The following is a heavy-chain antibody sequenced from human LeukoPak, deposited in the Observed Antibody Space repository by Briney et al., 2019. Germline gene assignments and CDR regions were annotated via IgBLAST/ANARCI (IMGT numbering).Heavy chain of an antibody. CDR1: GYTFTDYY. CDR3: TSSDYTSSDY. V-gene: IGHV1-2*02. J-gene: IGHJ4*02. CDR2: IDPRSGGT. Sequence: VAAVKVSCTASGYTFTDYYMHWVRQAPGQGLEWMGWIDPRSGGTNFARKFQGRVTMTRDTSISTAYMELSRLTSDDTAVYYCTSSDYTSSDYWGQGTLVTVSS. D-gene: IGHD2-2*02.